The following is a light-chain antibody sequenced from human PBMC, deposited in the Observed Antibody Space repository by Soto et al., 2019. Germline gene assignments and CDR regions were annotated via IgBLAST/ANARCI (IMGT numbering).Light chain of an antibody. Sequence: QSALTQPASVSGSPGQSITISCTGTSSDVGGYNYVSWYQQHPGKAPKLMIYDVSNRPSGVSNRFSGSKSGNTASLTISGLQAEDEADYYCSSYTISSSLWVFGTGTKVTVL. V-gene: IGLV2-14*01. CDR3: SSYTISSSLWV. CDR1: SSDVGGYNY. J-gene: IGLJ1*01. CDR2: DVS.